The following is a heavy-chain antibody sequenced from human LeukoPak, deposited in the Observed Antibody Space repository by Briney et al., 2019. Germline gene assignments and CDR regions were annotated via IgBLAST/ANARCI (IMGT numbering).Heavy chain of an antibody. CDR1: GGSISSGDYY. Sequence: SQTLSLTCTVSGGSISSGDYYWSWIRQPPGKGLEWIGYIYYSGSTYYNPSLKSRVTISVDTSKNQFSLKLSSVTAADTAVYYCARERYCSGGSCYNFDYWGQGTLVTVSS. D-gene: IGHD2-15*01. CDR3: ARERYCSGGSCYNFDY. J-gene: IGHJ4*02. V-gene: IGHV4-30-4*01. CDR2: IYYSGST.